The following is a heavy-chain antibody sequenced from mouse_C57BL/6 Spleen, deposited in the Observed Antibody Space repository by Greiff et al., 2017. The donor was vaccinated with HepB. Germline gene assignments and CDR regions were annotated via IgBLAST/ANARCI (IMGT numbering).Heavy chain of an antibody. Sequence: VQLQQSGAELVRPGASVTLSCKASGYTFTDYEMHWVKQTPVHGLEWIGAIDPETGGTAYNQKFKGKAILTADKSSSTAYMELRSLTSEDSAVYYCTRLIYDGYYDYWGQGTTLTVSS. D-gene: IGHD2-3*01. CDR1: GYTFTDYE. CDR3: TRLIYDGYYDY. J-gene: IGHJ2*01. CDR2: IDPETGGT. V-gene: IGHV1-15*01.